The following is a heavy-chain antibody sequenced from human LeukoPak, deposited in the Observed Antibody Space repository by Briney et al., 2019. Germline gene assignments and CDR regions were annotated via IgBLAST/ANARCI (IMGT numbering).Heavy chain of an antibody. CDR2: IHTSGTT. CDR1: GGSISSYY. D-gene: IGHD6-13*01. J-gene: IGHJ4*02. CDR3: ARHPPSSPFDY. Sequence: SETLPLTCTVSGGSISSYYWSWIRQPPGKGLEWIAYIHTSGTTNYNPSLKSRVTISEDTSKNQLSLRLSSVTAPDTAVYYCARHPPSSPFDYWGQGTLVTVSS. V-gene: IGHV4-4*09.